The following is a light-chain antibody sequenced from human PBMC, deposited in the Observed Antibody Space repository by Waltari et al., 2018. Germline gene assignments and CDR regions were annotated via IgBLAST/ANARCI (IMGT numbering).Light chain of an antibody. CDR3: QQRSRLSRIT. V-gene: IGKV3-11*01. CDR2: DAF. CDR1: QSVGNL. Sequence: VLTQSPASLSLSPGEAATLSCRASQSVGNLLAWYQHRPGQAPRLLIYDAFKRATGIPDRFSGSGSGTDFTLSSTTLEPEDFGLYYCQQRSRLSRITFGLGTRLDIK. J-gene: IGKJ5*01.